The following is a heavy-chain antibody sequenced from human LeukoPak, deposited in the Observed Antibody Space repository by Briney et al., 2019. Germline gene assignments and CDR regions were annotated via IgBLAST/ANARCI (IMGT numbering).Heavy chain of an antibody. CDR3: ATVGENMIVVALDDFDI. V-gene: IGHV3-21*01. D-gene: IGHD3-22*01. CDR1: GFTFSSYS. CDR2: ISGSGSDT. J-gene: IGHJ3*02. Sequence: GSLRLSCAASGFTFSSYSMNWVRQAPGKGLEWVSSISGSGSDTYYAESVKGRVTISRDNPKNTLYLHMNSLRAEDTAVYYCATVGENMIVVALDDFDIWGQATMVTASS.